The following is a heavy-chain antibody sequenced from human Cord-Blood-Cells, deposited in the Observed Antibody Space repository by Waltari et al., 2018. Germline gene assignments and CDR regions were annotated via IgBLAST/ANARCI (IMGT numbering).Heavy chain of an antibody. J-gene: IGHJ2*01. V-gene: IGHV5-51*01. CDR2: IYPGDSDT. Sequence: EVQLVQSGAEVKTPGESLKISCKGSGYSFTSYWIGWARQMPGKGLEWMGIIYPGDSDTRYSPSFQGQVTISADKSISTAYLQWSSLKASDTAMYYCARTADSSSWYFDLWGRGTLVTVSS. CDR1: GYSFTSYW. D-gene: IGHD6-6*01. CDR3: ARTADSSSWYFDL.